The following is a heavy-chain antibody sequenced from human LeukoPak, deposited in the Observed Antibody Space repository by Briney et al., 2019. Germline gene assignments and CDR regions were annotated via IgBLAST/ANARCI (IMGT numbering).Heavy chain of an antibody. CDR1: GYTFTSYW. V-gene: IGHV5-51*01. Sequence: KVSCKASGYTFTSYWIGWVRQMPGKGLEWMGIIYPGDSDTRYSPSFQGQVTISADKSISTAYLQWSSLKASDTAMYYCARQIGAVAGSEFDYWGQGTLVTVSS. CDR3: ARQIGAVAGSEFDY. J-gene: IGHJ4*02. D-gene: IGHD6-19*01. CDR2: IYPGDSDT.